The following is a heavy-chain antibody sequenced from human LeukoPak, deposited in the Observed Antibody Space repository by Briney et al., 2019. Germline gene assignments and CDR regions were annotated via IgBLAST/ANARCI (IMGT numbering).Heavy chain of an antibody. CDR2: IYTSGST. D-gene: IGHD6-13*01. CDR3: ARLSEQQLVGPYYFDY. CDR1: GGSISSGSYY. V-gene: IGHV4-61*02. J-gene: IGHJ4*02. Sequence: SETLSLTCTVSGGSISSGSYYWSWIRQPAGKGLEWIGRIYTSGSTNYNPSLKSRVTISVDTSKNQFSLKLSSVTAADTAVYYCARLSEQQLVGPYYFDYWGQGTLVTVSS.